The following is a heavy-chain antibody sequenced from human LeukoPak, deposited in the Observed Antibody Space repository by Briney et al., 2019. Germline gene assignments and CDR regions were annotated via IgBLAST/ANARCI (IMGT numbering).Heavy chain of an antibody. Sequence: PGGSLRLSCAASGFTFSNYWMSWVRQAPGKGLEWVANIKQDGSEKYYLDSVEGRFTISRDNAKNSLYLQMNSLRAEDTAVYYCARLGMLPDKQWLVVGFDYWGQGTLVTVSS. CDR2: IKQDGSEK. J-gene: IGHJ4*02. CDR1: GFTFSNYW. V-gene: IGHV3-7*01. D-gene: IGHD6-19*01. CDR3: ARLGMLPDKQWLVVGFDY.